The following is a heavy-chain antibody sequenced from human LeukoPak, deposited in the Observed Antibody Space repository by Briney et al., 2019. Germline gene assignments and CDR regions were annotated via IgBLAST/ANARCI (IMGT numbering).Heavy chain of an antibody. V-gene: IGHV3-21*01. CDR2: ISSSSYI. CDR3: ARAYHFDSSGYQNDAFDI. D-gene: IGHD3-22*01. J-gene: IGHJ3*02. CDR1: GFTFSSYS. Sequence: GGSLRLSCAASGFTFSSYSMNWVRQAPGKGLEWVSSISSSSYIYYADSVKGRFTISRDNAKNSLYLQMNSLRAEDTAVYYCARAYHFDSSGYQNDAFDIWGQGTMVTVSS.